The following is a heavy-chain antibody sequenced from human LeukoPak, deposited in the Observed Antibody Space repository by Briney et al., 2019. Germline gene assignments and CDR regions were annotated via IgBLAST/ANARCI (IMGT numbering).Heavy chain of an antibody. CDR3: ARDDYGDYGHYYGMDV. D-gene: IGHD4-17*01. Sequence: ASVKVSCKASGGTFSSYAISWVRQAPGQGLEWMGWISAYNGNTNYAQKVQGRVTMTTDTSTSTAYMELRSLRSDDTAVYYCARDDYGDYGHYYGMDVWGQGTTVTVSS. J-gene: IGHJ6*02. V-gene: IGHV1-18*01. CDR2: ISAYNGNT. CDR1: GGTFSSYA.